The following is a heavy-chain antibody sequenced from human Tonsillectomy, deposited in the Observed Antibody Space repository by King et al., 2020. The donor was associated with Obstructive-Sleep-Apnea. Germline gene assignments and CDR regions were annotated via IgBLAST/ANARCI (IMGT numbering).Heavy chain of an antibody. CDR2: IKSKTDGGTT. Sequence: VQLVESGGGLVKPGGSLRLSCAASGFTFSNAWMSWVRQAPGKGLEWVGRIKSKTDGGTTVYAAPGKGRFTIAREDSKNTLYLHMNSLKTEDTAVYYSTSSIVVVYYYGMDVWGQGTTVTVSS. CDR1: GFTFSNAW. V-gene: IGHV3-15*01. CDR3: TSSIVVVYYYGMDV. D-gene: IGHD2-2*01. J-gene: IGHJ6*02.